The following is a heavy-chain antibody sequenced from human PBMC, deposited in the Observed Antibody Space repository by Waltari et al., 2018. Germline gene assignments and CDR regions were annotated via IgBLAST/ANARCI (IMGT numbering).Heavy chain of an antibody. Sequence: QVQLQESGPGLVKPSETLSLTCTVSGGSISSYYWSLIRQPPGKVLEWIGYIYYSGSTNYNPSLKSRATISVDTSKNQFSLKLSSVTDADTAVYYCAREGPEQLAEFDYWGQGTLVTVSS. D-gene: IGHD6-13*01. CDR3: AREGPEQLAEFDY. J-gene: IGHJ4*02. CDR1: GGSISSYY. V-gene: IGHV4-59*01. CDR2: IYYSGST.